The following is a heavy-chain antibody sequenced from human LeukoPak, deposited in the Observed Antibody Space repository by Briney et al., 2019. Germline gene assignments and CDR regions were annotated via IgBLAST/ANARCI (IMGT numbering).Heavy chain of an antibody. CDR2: IYYSGST. D-gene: IGHD1-7*01. V-gene: IGHV4-59*08. CDR3: ARHRITGTRGRTSFFDY. J-gene: IGHJ4*02. Sequence: PSETLSLTCTVSGGSISSYYWSWIRQPPGKGLEWIGYIYYSGSTNYNPSLKSRVTISVDTSKNQFSLKLSSVTAADTAVYYCARHRITGTRGRTSFFDYWGQGTLVTVSS. CDR1: GGSISSYY.